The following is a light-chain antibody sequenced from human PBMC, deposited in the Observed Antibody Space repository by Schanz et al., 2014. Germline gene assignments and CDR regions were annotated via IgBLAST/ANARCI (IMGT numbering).Light chain of an antibody. Sequence: EIVLTQSPGTLSLSPGERATLSCRASQSVSSNLAWYQQKPGQAPRLLIYGASTRATGIPARFSGSGSGTEFTLTISRLEPEDFAVYYCQQYDNSLPWTFGQGTKVEIK. CDR2: GAS. CDR1: QSVSSN. J-gene: IGKJ1*01. V-gene: IGKV3-20*01. CDR3: QQYDNSLPWT.